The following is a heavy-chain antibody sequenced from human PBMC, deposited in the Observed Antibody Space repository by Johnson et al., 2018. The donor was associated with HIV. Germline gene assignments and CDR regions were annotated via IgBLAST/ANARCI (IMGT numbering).Heavy chain of an antibody. D-gene: IGHD6-6*01. CDR2: ISWNSGSI. J-gene: IGHJ3*02. CDR1: GFTFSSYA. V-gene: IGHV3-9*01. CDR3: AKGSIAARWGAFDI. Sequence: EVQLVESGGGVVQPGRSLRLSCAASGFTFSSYAMHWVRQAPGKGLEWVSGISWNSGSIGYADSVKGRFTISRDNAKNSLYLQMNSLRAEDTALYYCAKGSIAARWGAFDIWGQGTMVTVSS.